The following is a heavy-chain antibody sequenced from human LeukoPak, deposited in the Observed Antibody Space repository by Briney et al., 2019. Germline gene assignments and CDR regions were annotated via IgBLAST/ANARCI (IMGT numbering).Heavy chain of an antibody. J-gene: IGHJ4*02. CDR1: GGSISSYY. CDR3: ARGANWNYDY. Sequence: SETLSLTFTVSGGSISSYYWSWIRQPPGKGLEWIGYIYYSGSTNYNPSLKSRVTISVDTSKNQFSLKLNSVTAADTAVYYCARGANWNYDYWGQGTLVTVSS. CDR2: IYYSGST. D-gene: IGHD1-20*01. V-gene: IGHV4-59*01.